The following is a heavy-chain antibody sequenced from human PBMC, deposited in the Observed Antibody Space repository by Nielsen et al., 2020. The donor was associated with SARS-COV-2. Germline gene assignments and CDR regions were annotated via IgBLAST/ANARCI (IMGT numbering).Heavy chain of an antibody. D-gene: IGHD5-18*01. J-gene: IGHJ5*02. Sequence: WIRQPPGKGLEWIGEINHSGSTYYNPSLKSRVTISVDTSKNQFSLKLSSVTAADTAVYYCARHVRDVLVLSGYSYGSRFDPWGQGTLVTVSS. CDR2: INHSGST. V-gene: IGHV4-34*01. CDR3: ARHVRDVLVLSGYSYGSRFDP.